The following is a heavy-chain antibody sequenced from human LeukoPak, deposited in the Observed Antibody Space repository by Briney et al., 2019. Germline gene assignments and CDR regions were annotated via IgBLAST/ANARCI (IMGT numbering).Heavy chain of an antibody. D-gene: IGHD6-13*01. Sequence: PSETLSLTCAVYGGSLSGYYWSWIRQPPGKGLEWIGEINHSGSTNYNPSLKSRVTISVDTSKNQFSLKLSSVTAADTAVYYCARVSDSSSWYVDYWGQGTLVTVSS. CDR3: ARVSDSSSWYVDY. CDR2: INHSGST. V-gene: IGHV4-34*09. J-gene: IGHJ4*02. CDR1: GGSLSGYY.